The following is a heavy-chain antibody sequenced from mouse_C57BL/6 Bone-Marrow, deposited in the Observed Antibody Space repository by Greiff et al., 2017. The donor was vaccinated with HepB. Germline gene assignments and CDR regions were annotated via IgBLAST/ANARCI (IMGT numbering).Heavy chain of an antibody. J-gene: IGHJ4*01. V-gene: IGHV1-81*01. D-gene: IGHD1-1*01. CDR2: IYPRSGNT. CDR1: GYTFTSYG. CDR3: ARGYGSSFYYYAMDY. Sequence: QVQLQQSGAELARPGASVKLSCKASGYTFTSYGISWVKQRTGQGLEWIGEIYPRSGNTYYNEKFKGKATLTADKSSSTAYMELRSLTSEDSAVYFCARGYGSSFYYYAMDYWGQGTSVTVSS.